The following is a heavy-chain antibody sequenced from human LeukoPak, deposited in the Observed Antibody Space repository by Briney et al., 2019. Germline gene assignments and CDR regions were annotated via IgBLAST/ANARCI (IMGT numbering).Heavy chain of an antibody. J-gene: IGHJ5*01. V-gene: IGHV4-39*01. CDR3: ARHSGPYSSSWFDY. D-gene: IGHD6-13*01. Sequence: HSETLSLTCTVSGGSISSSSYYWGWIRQPPGKGLAWIGSIYYSGSTYYNPSLKSRVTISVDTSKNQFSLKLSSVTATVTAVYYCARHSGPYSSSWFDYWGQGTLVTVSS. CDR1: GGSISSSSYY. CDR2: IYYSGST.